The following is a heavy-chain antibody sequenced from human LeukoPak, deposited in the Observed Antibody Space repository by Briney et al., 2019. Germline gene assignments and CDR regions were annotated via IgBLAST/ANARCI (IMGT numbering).Heavy chain of an antibody. CDR1: GGSISSSNW. J-gene: IGHJ2*01. Sequence: SGTLSLTCAVSGGSISSSNWWSWVRQPPGKGLEWIGEIYHSGSTNYNPSLKSRVTISVDKSKNQFSLKLSSVTAADTAVYYCARGGSGSYYGWYFDLWGRGTLVTVSS. D-gene: IGHD1-26*01. CDR2: IYHSGST. CDR3: ARGGSGSYYGWYFDL. V-gene: IGHV4-4*02.